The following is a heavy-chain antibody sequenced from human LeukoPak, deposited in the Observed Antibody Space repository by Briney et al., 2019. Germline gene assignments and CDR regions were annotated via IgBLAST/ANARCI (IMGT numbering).Heavy chain of an antibody. V-gene: IGHV3-48*02. CDR1: GFTFSHFS. CDR3: ARDSGNYIDY. J-gene: IGHJ4*01. D-gene: IGHD2/OR15-2a*01. CDR2: ISGSSKTI. Sequence: GGSLRLSCTAPGFTFSHFSMNWVRLAPGKGLQWVSFISGSSKTIYYGDSVKGRFTISRDNAKNSLYLQMKGLRDEDAALYFCARDSGNYIDYWGQGTQVVVSS.